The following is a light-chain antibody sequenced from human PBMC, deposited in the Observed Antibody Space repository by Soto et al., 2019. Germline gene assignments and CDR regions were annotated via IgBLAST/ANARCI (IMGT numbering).Light chain of an antibody. CDR1: QSVNTNY. Sequence: EIVLTQSPGTLSLSPGERATLSCRASQSVNTNYLAWYQQKSGQAPRLLIYGASSRATGIPDRFSGSGSGTDFTLTISRLEPEDFAAYFCQQDGSSPLTFGRGTRLEIK. CDR3: QQDGSSPLT. J-gene: IGKJ5*01. CDR2: GAS. V-gene: IGKV3-20*01.